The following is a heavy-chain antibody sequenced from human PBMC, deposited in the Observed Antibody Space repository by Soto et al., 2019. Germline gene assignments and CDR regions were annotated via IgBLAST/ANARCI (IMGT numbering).Heavy chain of an antibody. CDR3: ARDREQWLVGYYFDY. D-gene: IGHD6-19*01. Sequence: GGSLRLSCAASGFTFSRYGMHWVRQAPGRGLEWVAVIWYDGSNIYYADSVKGRFTISRDNSKDTLDLQMNSLRAEDRAVYYCARDREQWLVGYYFDYWGQGTLVTVSS. J-gene: IGHJ4*02. CDR2: IWYDGSNI. V-gene: IGHV3-33*01. CDR1: GFTFSRYG.